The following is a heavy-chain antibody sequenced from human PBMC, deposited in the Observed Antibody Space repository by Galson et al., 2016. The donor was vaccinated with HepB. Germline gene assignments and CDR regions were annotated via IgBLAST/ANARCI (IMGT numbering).Heavy chain of an antibody. D-gene: IGHD1-26*01. CDR3: ARESTEHYSGMDV. V-gene: IGHV3-30*04. Sequence: SLRLSCAASGFIFSSYAMHWVRQAPGKGLEWVGAISYDGSNKYYVDSVEGRFTIARDNSKTTLDLQMNSLKTEDTAVYYCARESTEHYSGMDVWGQGTTVIASS. J-gene: IGHJ6*02. CDR2: ISYDGSNK. CDR1: GFIFSSYA.